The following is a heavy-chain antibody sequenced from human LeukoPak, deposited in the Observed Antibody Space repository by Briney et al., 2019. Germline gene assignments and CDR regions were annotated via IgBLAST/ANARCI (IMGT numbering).Heavy chain of an antibody. D-gene: IGHD2-2*01. CDR3: ARAATDERVVVPAAVDY. CDR1: GGSFSGYY. Sequence: ASETLSLTCAVYGGSFSGYYWSWICQPPGKGLEWIGEINHSGSTNYNPSLKSRVTISVDTSKNQFSLKLSSVTAADTAVYYCARAATDERVVVPAAVDYWGQGTLVTVSS. V-gene: IGHV4-34*01. CDR2: INHSGST. J-gene: IGHJ4*02.